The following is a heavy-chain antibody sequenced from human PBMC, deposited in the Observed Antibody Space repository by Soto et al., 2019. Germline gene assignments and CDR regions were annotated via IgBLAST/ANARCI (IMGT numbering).Heavy chain of an antibody. CDR2: ITWSSGRT. CDR1: GFTFVDYT. V-gene: IGHV3-43*01. Sequence: PGGSLRLSCAASGFTFVDYTMRWVRQAPGKGLEWVSLITWSSGRTYYIDSVKGRFTISRDNSKNSLYLQMNSLITEDTALYYCAKGVDSAYYYAIDSWGQGTLVTVSS. J-gene: IGHJ4*02. D-gene: IGHD3-22*01. CDR3: AKGVDSAYYYAIDS.